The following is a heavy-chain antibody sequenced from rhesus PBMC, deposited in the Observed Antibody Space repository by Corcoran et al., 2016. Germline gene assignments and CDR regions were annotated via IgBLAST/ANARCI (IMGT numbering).Heavy chain of an antibody. Sequence: QVQLQESGPGLVKPSETLSLTCAVSGYSISSGYGWGWIRQPPGKGLEWIGQIYGGSGRTYYHPSLKSRVTGSQDTSKNQFTLKLNAVTAADTAVYYCARGSGSYYYVVGHWGQGVLVTVSS. CDR2: IYGGSGRT. CDR3: ARGSGSYYYVVGH. V-gene: IGHV4-127*01. J-gene: IGHJ4*01. D-gene: IGHD3-16*01. CDR1: GYSISSGYG.